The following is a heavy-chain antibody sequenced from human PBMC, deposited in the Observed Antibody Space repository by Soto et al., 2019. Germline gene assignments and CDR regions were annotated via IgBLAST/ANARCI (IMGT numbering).Heavy chain of an antibody. J-gene: IGHJ2*01. Sequence: QVQLVESGGGVVQPGRSLRLSCAASGFTFSSYGMHWVRQAPGKGLEWVAVIWYDGSNKYYADSVKGRFTIPRDNSKNKLYLQMNRLRAEDTAVYYNARGGLSMVGAIMNWYFDLWGRGTLLTVSS. CDR3: ARGGLSMVGAIMNWYFDL. D-gene: IGHD1-26*01. CDR1: GFTFSSYG. CDR2: IWYDGSNK. V-gene: IGHV3-33*01.